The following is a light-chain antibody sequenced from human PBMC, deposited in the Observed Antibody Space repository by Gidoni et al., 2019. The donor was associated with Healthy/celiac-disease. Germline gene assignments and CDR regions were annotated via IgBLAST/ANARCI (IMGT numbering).Light chain of an antibody. CDR3: QQSYSTPPT. V-gene: IGKV1-39*01. Sequence: EIQMTQSPSSLSASVGDRVTITCRASQSISSYLNWYQQKPGKAPKLLIYAASSLQSGVPSRFSGSGSRTDFTLTISSLQPEDFATYYCQQSYSTPPTFGGGTKVEIK. CDR2: AAS. J-gene: IGKJ4*01. CDR1: QSISSY.